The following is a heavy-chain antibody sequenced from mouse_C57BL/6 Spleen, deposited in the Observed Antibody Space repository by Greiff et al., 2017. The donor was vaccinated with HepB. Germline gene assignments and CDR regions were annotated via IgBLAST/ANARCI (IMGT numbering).Heavy chain of an antibody. CDR1: GYTFTSYW. V-gene: IGHV1-53*01. Sequence: QVQLQQPGTELVKPGASVKLSCKASGYTFTSYWMHWVKQRPGQGLEWIGNINPSNGGTNYNEKFKSKATLTVDKSSSTAYMQLSSLTSEDSAVYDCARGGNVYYYGSSSYAMDYWGQGTSVTVSS. CDR2: INPSNGGT. CDR3: ARGGNVYYYGSSSYAMDY. J-gene: IGHJ4*01. D-gene: IGHD1-1*01.